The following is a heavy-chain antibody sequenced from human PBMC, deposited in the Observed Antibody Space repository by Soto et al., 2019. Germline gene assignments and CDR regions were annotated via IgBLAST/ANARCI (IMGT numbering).Heavy chain of an antibody. CDR1: GGSINIDHYH. CDR2: IYYSGTT. CDR3: ARAKGGRVLRYFDWPTGDAFDI. Sequence: PSETLSLTCTVSGGSINIDHYHWPWIRQTPGKGLEWIGYIYYSGTTSYNPSLQSRVTISVDTSKNQFSPKLSSVTAADTAVYYCARAKGGRVLRYFDWPTGDAFDIWGQGIMVTVSS. D-gene: IGHD3-9*01. V-gene: IGHV4-30-4*01. J-gene: IGHJ3*02.